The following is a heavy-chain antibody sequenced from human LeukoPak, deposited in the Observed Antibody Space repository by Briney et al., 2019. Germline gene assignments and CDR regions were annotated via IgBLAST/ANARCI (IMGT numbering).Heavy chain of an antibody. D-gene: IGHD3-22*01. J-gene: IGHJ4*02. V-gene: IGHV5-51*01. CDR2: IYAGDSHT. CDR3: ATQTSGYSLD. Sequence: GESLKISCEASGYTFPKYWIAWVRQMPGKGLEWMGSIYAGDSHTRYSPSFQGQVTISADMSINTAYLHLSSLKASDTAMYYCATQTSGYSLDWGQGTLVTVSS. CDR1: GYTFPKYW.